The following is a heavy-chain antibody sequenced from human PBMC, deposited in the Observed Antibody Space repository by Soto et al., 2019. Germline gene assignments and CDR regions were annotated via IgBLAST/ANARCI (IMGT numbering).Heavy chain of an antibody. CDR3: ASDYCSSTSCYSSYYYYGMDV. D-gene: IGHD2-2*02. CDR2: IKQDGSEK. CDR1: GFTFSSYW. V-gene: IGHV3-7*03. Sequence: ESGGGLVQPGGSLRLSCAASGFTFSSYWMSWVRQAPGKGLEWVANIKQDGSEKYYVDSVKGRFTISRDNAKNSLYLQMNSLRAEDTAVYYCASDYCSSTSCYSSYYYYGMDVWGQGTTVTVSS. J-gene: IGHJ6*02.